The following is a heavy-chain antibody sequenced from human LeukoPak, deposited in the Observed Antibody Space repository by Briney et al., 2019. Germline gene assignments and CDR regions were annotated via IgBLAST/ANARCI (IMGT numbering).Heavy chain of an antibody. J-gene: IGHJ3*02. V-gene: IGHV1-46*01. CDR2: INPSGGST. CDR3: ARDAKRPLLRYFDWQGDAFDI. Sequence: ASVKVSCKASGYTFTSYYMHWVRQAPGQGLEWIGIINPSGGSTSYAQKFQGRVTMTRDTSTSTVYMELSSLRSEDTAVYYCARDAKRPLLRYFDWQGDAFDIWGQGTMVTVS. D-gene: IGHD3-9*01. CDR1: GYTFTSYY.